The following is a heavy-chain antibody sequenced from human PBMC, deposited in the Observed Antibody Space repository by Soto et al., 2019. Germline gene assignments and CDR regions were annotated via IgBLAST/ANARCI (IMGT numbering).Heavy chain of an antibody. V-gene: IGHV4-31*03. Sequence: SATLSLTCTVSGGSISSGGYYWSWIRQHPGEGLEWIGYIYYSGGTYYNPSLKSRVTISVDTSKNQFSLKLSSMTAADTAVYYCARERYDFWSGYYTEYYYYYGMDVWGQGTTVTVSS. J-gene: IGHJ6*02. CDR3: ARERYDFWSGYYTEYYYYYGMDV. CDR1: GGSISSGGYY. D-gene: IGHD3-3*01. CDR2: IYYSGGT.